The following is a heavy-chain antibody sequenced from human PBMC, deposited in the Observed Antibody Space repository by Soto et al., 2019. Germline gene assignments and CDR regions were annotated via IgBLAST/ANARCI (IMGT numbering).Heavy chain of an antibody. CDR1: GGSISSSGYY. V-gene: IGHV4-31*03. CDR2: IYYSGGT. D-gene: IGHD4-17*01. J-gene: IGHJ5*02. Sequence: QVQLQESGPGLVKPSQTLSLTCTVSGGSISSSGYYWSWIRHHPEKGLEWIGNIYYSGGTYYNPSLQSRLTTSIDTSNNQFSLKLSSVTAADTAIYYCARAAYGDYGTLNWFDPWGQGTLVTVSS. CDR3: ARAAYGDYGTLNWFDP.